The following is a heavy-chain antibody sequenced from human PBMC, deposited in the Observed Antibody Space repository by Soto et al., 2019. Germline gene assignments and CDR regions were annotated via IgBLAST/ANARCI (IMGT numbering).Heavy chain of an antibody. D-gene: IGHD2-15*01. J-gene: IGHJ6*02. CDR2: INHSGST. CDR3: AREDIVVVVAAVPREYYYYGMDV. V-gene: IGHV4-34*01. CDR1: GGSFSGYY. Sequence: PSETLSLTXAVYGGSFSGYYWSWIRQPPGKGLEWIGEINHSGSTNYNPSLKSRVTISVDTSKNQFSLKLSSVTAADTAVYYCAREDIVVVVAAVPREYYYYGMDVWGQGTTVTVSS.